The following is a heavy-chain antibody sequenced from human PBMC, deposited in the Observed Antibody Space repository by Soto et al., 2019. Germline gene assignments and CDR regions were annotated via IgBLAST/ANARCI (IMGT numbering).Heavy chain of an antibody. J-gene: IGHJ4*02. CDR2: ISSSSSYI. Sequence: LRLSCAASGFTFSSYSMNGVRQAPVNVLEWVSSISSSSSYIYYADSVKGRFTISRDNAKNSLYLQMNSLRAEDTAVYYCARDPTAILWSGYYFPLTFDYWGQGTLVTVSS. V-gene: IGHV3-21*01. CDR1: GFTFSSYS. CDR3: ARDPTAILWSGYYFPLTFDY. D-gene: IGHD3-3*01.